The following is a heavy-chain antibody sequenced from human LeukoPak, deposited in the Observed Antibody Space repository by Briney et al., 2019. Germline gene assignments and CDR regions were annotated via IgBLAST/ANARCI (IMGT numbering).Heavy chain of an antibody. D-gene: IGHD2-8*01. CDR3: ASHTKLPSR. CDR2: ISSSSGDK. CDR1: GLTFSKNN. J-gene: IGHJ4*02. V-gene: IGHV3-48*01. Sequence: GGSLRLSCAASGLTFSKNNMNWVRQAPGKGLEWVSYISSSSGDKYYADSVKGRFTISRDNAKNSLYLQMNSLRAEDTAVYYCASHTKLPSRWGQGTLVTVSS.